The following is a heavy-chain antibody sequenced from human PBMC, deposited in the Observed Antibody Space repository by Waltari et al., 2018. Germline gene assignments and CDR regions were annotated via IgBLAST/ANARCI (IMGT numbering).Heavy chain of an antibody. CDR1: GYRFTTHW. Sequence: EVQLVQSGAEVRKPGESMPLSCQGSGYRFTTHWIAWARQMPGKGLAWMGLIQPEASDTTISPSFQGQVTISADKSTRTAFLQWRSLKPSDTAMYYCASGYYSRPIDFWGRGTLVTVSS. CDR3: ASGYYSRPIDF. J-gene: IGHJ4*02. D-gene: IGHD1-26*01. CDR2: IQPEASDT. V-gene: IGHV5-51*01.